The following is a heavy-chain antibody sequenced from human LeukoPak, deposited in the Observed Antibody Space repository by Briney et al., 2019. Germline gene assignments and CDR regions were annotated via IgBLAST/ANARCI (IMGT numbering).Heavy chain of an antibody. J-gene: IGHJ4*02. CDR2: IYYSGNT. Sequence: SENLSLNCTVSGGTIRSGGYYWRWIRQHPGKGLEWIRYIYYSGNTYYNPSLKSRLTISIGTSKNQFSLKLSSVTAADTAMYYCARSLPPDYGDSPTFDHWGQGTLVTVSS. D-gene: IGHD4-17*01. V-gene: IGHV4-31*03. CDR1: GGTIRSGGYY. CDR3: ARSLPPDYGDSPTFDH.